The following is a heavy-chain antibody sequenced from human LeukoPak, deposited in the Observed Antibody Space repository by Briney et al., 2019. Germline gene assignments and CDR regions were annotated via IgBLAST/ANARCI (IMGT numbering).Heavy chain of an antibody. Sequence: GRSLRLSCAASGFTFSSNAMSWVRQAPGKGLEWVSAISGSGGKTHYADSVKGRFTISRDNPKNTVYLQMNGLRAEDTAVYYCAKDASADYWGQGTLVTVSS. V-gene: IGHV3-23*01. D-gene: IGHD3-10*01. CDR3: AKDASADY. CDR2: ISGSGGKT. J-gene: IGHJ4*02. CDR1: GFTFSSNA.